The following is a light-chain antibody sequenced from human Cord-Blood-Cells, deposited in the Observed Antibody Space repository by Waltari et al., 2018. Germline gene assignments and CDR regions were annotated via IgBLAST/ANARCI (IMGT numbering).Light chain of an antibody. Sequence: EIVMTQSPATLSVSTGERATLSCRASQSVSSNLAWYQQKPGQAPRLLIYGASTRATGIPARFSGSGSGTECTLTISSLQSEDFAVYYCQQYNNWPPTFGQGTKVEIK. CDR2: GAS. V-gene: IGKV3-15*01. CDR1: QSVSSN. CDR3: QQYNNWPPT. J-gene: IGKJ1*01.